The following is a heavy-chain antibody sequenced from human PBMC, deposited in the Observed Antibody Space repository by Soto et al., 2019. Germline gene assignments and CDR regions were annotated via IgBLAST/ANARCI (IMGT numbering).Heavy chain of an antibody. CDR1: GDSVSSYY. CDR3: ARNTRLPDC. Sequence: SETLSLTCTVSGDSVSSYYWTWIRQPPGKGLECIGYIYYSGITNYNPSLKSRVTISVDTSKNQFSLKLTSVTAADTAVYYCARNTRLPDCWGQGTRVTVS. CDR2: IYYSGIT. J-gene: IGHJ4*02. D-gene: IGHD3-16*01. V-gene: IGHV4-59*02.